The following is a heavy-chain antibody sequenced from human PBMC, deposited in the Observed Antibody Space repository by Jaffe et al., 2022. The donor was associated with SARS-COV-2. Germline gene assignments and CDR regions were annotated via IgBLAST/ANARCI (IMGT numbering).Heavy chain of an antibody. CDR3: ARAQPTSPAYYDILTGYYLYYFDY. Sequence: EVQLVESGGGLVKPGGSLRLSCAASGFTFSSYSMNWVRQAPGKGLEWVSSISSSSSYIYYADSVKGRFTISRDNAKNSLYLQMNSLRAEDTAVYYCARAQPTSPAYYDILTGYYLYYFDYWGQGTLVTVSS. J-gene: IGHJ4*02. CDR2: ISSSSSYI. V-gene: IGHV3-21*01. CDR1: GFTFSSYS. D-gene: IGHD3-9*01.